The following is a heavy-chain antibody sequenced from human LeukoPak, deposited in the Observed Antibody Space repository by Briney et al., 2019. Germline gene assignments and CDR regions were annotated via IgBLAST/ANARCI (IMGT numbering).Heavy chain of an antibody. Sequence: ASVKVSCKASGYTFTSYYMHWVRQAPGQGLEWMGIINPSGGSTSYAQKFQGRVTMTRDTSTSTVYVELSSLRSEDTAVYYCAREGATTGFDYWGQGTLVTVSS. CDR1: GYTFTSYY. CDR2: INPSGGST. CDR3: AREGATTGFDY. J-gene: IGHJ4*02. D-gene: IGHD1-26*01. V-gene: IGHV1-46*01.